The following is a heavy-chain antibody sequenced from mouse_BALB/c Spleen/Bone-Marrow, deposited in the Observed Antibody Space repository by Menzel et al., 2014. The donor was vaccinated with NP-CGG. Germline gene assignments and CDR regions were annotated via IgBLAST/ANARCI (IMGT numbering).Heavy chain of an antibody. J-gene: IGHJ4*01. CDR2: ISDGGSYT. D-gene: IGHD1-1*01. Sequence: EVKLMESGGGLVKPGESLKLSCAASGFTFSDYYMYWVRQTPEKRLEWVATISDGGSYTYYPDSVKGRFAISRDNAKNNLYLQMSSLKSEDTAMYYCVRGLYGSSYTYAMDYWGQGTSVTVSS. CDR1: GFTFSDYY. V-gene: IGHV5-4*02. CDR3: VRGLYGSSYTYAMDY.